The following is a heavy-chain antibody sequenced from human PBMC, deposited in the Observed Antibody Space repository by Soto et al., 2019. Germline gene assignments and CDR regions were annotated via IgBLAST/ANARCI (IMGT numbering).Heavy chain of an antibody. V-gene: IGHV1-69*02. D-gene: IGHD3-10*01. CDR1: GGTFSRYT. Sequence: QVQLVQSGAEVKKPGSSVKVSCKASGGTFSRYTINWVRQAPGQGLEWMGRIIPIAAIANYTQKFQGRVTITAEKSTTTAYMELSSLRSDDTAVYYCARGSTIVRGAPSWFDPWGQGTLVTVSS. CDR2: IIPIAAIA. CDR3: ARGSTIVRGAPSWFDP. J-gene: IGHJ5*02.